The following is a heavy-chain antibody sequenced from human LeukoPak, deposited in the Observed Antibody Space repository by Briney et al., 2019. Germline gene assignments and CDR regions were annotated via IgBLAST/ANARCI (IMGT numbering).Heavy chain of an antibody. CDR1: GFTFSSYA. CDR3: ASSRSGSYFLFDY. D-gene: IGHD3-10*01. V-gene: IGHV3-30*01. CDR2: ISYDGSNK. Sequence: GESLRLSCAASGFTFSSYAMHWVRQAPGKGLEWVAVISYDGSNKYYADSVKGRFTISRDNSKNTLYLQMNSLRAEDTAVYYCASSRSGSYFLFDYWGQGTLVTVSS. J-gene: IGHJ4*02.